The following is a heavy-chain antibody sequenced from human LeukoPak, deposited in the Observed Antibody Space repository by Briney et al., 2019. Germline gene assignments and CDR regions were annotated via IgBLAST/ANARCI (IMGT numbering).Heavy chain of an antibody. CDR3: ATDLGYGGNSVAWAFDY. CDR2: FDPEDGET. J-gene: IGHJ4*02. V-gene: IGHV1-24*01. Sequence: ASVKVSCKVSGYTLTELSMHWVRQAPGKGLEWMGGFDPEDGETIYAQKFQGRVTMTEVTSTDTAYMELSSLRSEDTAVYYCATDLGYGGNSVAWAFDYWGQGTLVTVSS. D-gene: IGHD4-23*01. CDR1: GYTLTELS.